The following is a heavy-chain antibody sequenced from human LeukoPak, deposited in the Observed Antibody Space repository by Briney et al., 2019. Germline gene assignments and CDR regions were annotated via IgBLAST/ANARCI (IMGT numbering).Heavy chain of an antibody. CDR1: GYTFTIYY. Sequence: VASVKVSFTASGYTFTIYYMHWVRQAPGQGLEWMGIINPSGGSTSYAQKFQGRVSMTRDMSTSKVYMELSSLRSEDTAVYYCARERYSGSYLYYYYYYMDVWGKGTTVTVSS. J-gene: IGHJ6*03. CDR3: ARERYSGSYLYYYYYYMDV. CDR2: INPSGGST. V-gene: IGHV1-46*01. D-gene: IGHD1-26*01.